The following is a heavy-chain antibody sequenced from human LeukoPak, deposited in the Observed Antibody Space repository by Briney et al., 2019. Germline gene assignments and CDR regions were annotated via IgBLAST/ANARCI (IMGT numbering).Heavy chain of an antibody. J-gene: IGHJ6*03. Sequence: SETLSLTCAVYGGSFSGYYRSWIRQPPGKGLEWIGEINHSGSTNYNPSLKSPVTIRVNTSKNQFSLKLSSLTAADTAVYCCTRESAGGVLSGSYYYYYYMDLWGKGTRVSVSS. CDR3: TRESAGGVLSGSYYYYYYMDL. V-gene: IGHV4-34*01. CDR2: INHSGST. D-gene: IGHD1-26*01. CDR1: GGSFSGYY.